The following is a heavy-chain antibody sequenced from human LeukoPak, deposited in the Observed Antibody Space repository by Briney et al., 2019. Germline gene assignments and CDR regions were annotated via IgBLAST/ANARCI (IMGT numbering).Heavy chain of an antibody. CDR3: ARLYCSSTSCHPDY. Sequence: SETLSLTCTVSGGSISSYYWSWIRQPPGKGLEWIGSIYYSGSTYYNPSLKSRVTISVDTSKNQFSLKLSSVTAADTAVYYCARLYCSSTSCHPDYWGQGTLVTVSS. CDR2: IYYSGST. J-gene: IGHJ4*02. V-gene: IGHV4-59*05. CDR1: GGSISSYY. D-gene: IGHD2-2*01.